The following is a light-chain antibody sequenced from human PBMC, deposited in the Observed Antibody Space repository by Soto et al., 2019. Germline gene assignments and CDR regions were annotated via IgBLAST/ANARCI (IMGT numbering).Light chain of an antibody. J-gene: IGLJ1*01. V-gene: IGLV3-21*02. CDR1: NIGSKS. CDR2: DDS. Sequence: SYELTQPPSVSVAPGQTARITCRGNNIGSKSVHWYQQKPGRAPVLVVYDDSDRPSGIPERFSGSNSGNTATLTISKFEAGDEADYYCQVWDSNTDHCVFGTGTKVTVL. CDR3: QVWDSNTDHCV.